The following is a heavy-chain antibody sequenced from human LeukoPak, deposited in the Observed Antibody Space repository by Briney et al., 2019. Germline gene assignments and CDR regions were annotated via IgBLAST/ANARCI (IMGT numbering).Heavy chain of an antibody. J-gene: IGHJ1*01. D-gene: IGHD6-13*01. CDR2: ISWNSGSI. V-gene: IGHV3-9*01. CDR3: AKDRYSSSSLPGFQH. Sequence: PGGSLRLSCAASGFTFDDCAMHWVRQAPGKGLEWVSGISWNSGSIGYADSVKGRFTISRDNAKNSLYLQMNSLRAEDTALYYCAKDRYSSSSLPGFQHWGQGTLVTVSS. CDR1: GFTFDDCA.